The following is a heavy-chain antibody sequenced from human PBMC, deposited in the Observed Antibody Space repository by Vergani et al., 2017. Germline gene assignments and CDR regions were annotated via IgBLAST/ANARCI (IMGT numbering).Heavy chain of an antibody. D-gene: IGHD6-25*01. CDR3: ARSPRGQRLHGPDYYYDYMDV. V-gene: IGHV1-69*01. CDR2: IIPIFVTA. CDR1: GGTFSSYA. Sequence: QVQLVQSGAEVKKPGSSVKVSCKASGGTFSSYAISWVRQAPGQGLEWMGGIIPIFVTANYAQQFQGRVTIPADESASTAYMELSSLRSEDPAVYYCARSPRGQRLHGPDYYYDYMDVWGKGTTVTVSS. J-gene: IGHJ6*03.